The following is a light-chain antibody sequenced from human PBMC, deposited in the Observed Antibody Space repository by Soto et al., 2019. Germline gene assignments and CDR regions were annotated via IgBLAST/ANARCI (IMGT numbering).Light chain of an antibody. CDR3: QKYNGAPFT. V-gene: IGKV1-27*01. CDR2: AAS. Sequence: DVQMTQSPSTLSASVVDRVTMTCLASEFISDWLAWYQQKPGKVPKLLIYAASTLEPGVPSRFSGSGFGTDFTLSISSLQPEDFATYYCQKYNGAPFTFGPGTKVDIK. CDR1: EFISDW. J-gene: IGKJ3*01.